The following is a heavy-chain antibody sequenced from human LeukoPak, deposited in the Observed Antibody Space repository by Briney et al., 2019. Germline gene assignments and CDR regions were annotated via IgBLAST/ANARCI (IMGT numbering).Heavy chain of an antibody. D-gene: IGHD4-17*01. Sequence: GGSLRLSCGASGFTFSTYGMTWVRQAPGKGPEWVSGIDGSGYTTKYADSVKGRFTIYRDNSKNTLYLQMNSLRAEDTAVYYCAKPRVRSVSILDYWGQGTLVTVSS. CDR2: IDGSGYTT. CDR1: GFTFSTYG. CDR3: AKPRVRSVSILDY. J-gene: IGHJ4*02. V-gene: IGHV3-23*05.